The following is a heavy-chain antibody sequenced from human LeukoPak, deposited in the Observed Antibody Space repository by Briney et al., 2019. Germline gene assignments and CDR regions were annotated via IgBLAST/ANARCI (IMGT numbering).Heavy chain of an antibody. V-gene: IGHV3-30*02. Sequence: PGGSLRLSCAASGFTFSSYGMHWVRQAPGKGLEWVAFIRYDGSNKYYADSVKGRFTISRDNSKNTLYLQMNSLRAEDTAVYYCAREPFYDYVWGSYRSPFDYWGQGTLVTVSS. D-gene: IGHD3-16*02. CDR2: IRYDGSNK. CDR3: AREPFYDYVWGSYRSPFDY. CDR1: GFTFSSYG. J-gene: IGHJ4*02.